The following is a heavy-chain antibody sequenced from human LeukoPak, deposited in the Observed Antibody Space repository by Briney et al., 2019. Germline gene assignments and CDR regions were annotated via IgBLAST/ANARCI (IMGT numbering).Heavy chain of an antibody. CDR2: IYYSGST. D-gene: IGHD2-21*02. CDR3: ARDFRVGTYAFDI. J-gene: IGHJ3*02. CDR1: GGSISSYY. V-gene: IGHV4-59*01. Sequence: PSETLSLTCTVSGGSISSYYWSWIRQPPGKGLEWIGYIYYSGSTNYNPSLKSRVTISVDTSKNQFSLKLSSVTAADTAVYYCARDFRVGTYAFDIWGQGTMVTVSS.